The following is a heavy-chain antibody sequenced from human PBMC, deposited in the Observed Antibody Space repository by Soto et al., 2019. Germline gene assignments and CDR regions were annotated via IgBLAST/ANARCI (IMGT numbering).Heavy chain of an antibody. CDR3: ARDSDDSSSWYGNYYYGMDV. J-gene: IGHJ6*02. CDR2: IYYSGST. D-gene: IGHD6-13*01. V-gene: IGHV4-31*03. Sequence: QVQLQESGPGLVKPSQTLSLTCTVSGGSISSGGYYWSWIRQHPGKGLEWIGYIYYSGSTYYNPSRKRRVTISVDTSKNQFSLKLSSVTAADTAVYYCARDSDDSSSWYGNYYYGMDVWGQGTTVTVSS. CDR1: GGSISSGGYY.